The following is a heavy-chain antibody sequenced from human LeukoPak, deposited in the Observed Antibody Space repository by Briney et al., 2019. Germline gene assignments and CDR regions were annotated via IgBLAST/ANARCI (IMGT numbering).Heavy chain of an antibody. CDR3: AIVSVDTGLVNPPGYFDY. D-gene: IGHD5-18*01. Sequence: GESLKISCKGSGYSFTSYWIGWVRQMPGKGLEWMGIIYPGDSDTRYSPSFQGQVTISADKSISTAYLQWSSLKASDTAMYYCAIVSVDTGLVNPPGYFDYWAQGTLVTVS. CDR1: GYSFTSYW. J-gene: IGHJ4*02. CDR2: IYPGDSDT. V-gene: IGHV5-51*01.